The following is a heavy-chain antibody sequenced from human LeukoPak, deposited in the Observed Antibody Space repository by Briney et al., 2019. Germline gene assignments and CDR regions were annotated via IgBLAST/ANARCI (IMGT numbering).Heavy chain of an antibody. CDR3: AKGGYDFWSGLPFFDY. Sequence: GGSLRLSCAASGFTFSSYAMSWVRLAPGKGLEWVSAISGSGGSTYYADSVKGRFTISRDNSKNTLYLQMNSLRAEDTAVYYCAKGGYDFWSGLPFFDYWGQGTLVTVSS. CDR2: ISGSGGST. J-gene: IGHJ4*02. D-gene: IGHD3-3*01. V-gene: IGHV3-23*01. CDR1: GFTFSSYA.